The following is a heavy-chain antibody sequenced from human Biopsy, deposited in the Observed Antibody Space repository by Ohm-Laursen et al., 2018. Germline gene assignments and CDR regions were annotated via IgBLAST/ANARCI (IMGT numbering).Heavy chain of an antibody. V-gene: IGHV4-39*01. Sequence: PSQTLSLTYTVSGGPFGINSHYWIWIRQPPGKGLEWIASIYYGGTTHYNASLQGRVTISVDQPKNQFSLRLTSVTAADTAVYYCSKRDLSGTSPVWGQGTTVTVSS. CDR1: GGPFGINSHY. CDR2: IYYGGTT. J-gene: IGHJ6*02. D-gene: IGHD1-26*01. CDR3: SKRDLSGTSPV.